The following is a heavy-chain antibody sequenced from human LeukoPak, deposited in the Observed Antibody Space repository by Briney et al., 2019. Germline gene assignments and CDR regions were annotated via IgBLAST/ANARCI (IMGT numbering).Heavy chain of an antibody. V-gene: IGHV3-30*18. CDR1: GFTFSSYG. Sequence: QSGASLRLSCAVSGFTFSSYGMHWVRQAPGKGLGWVAVISFDGSNKYYAYSVKGRFTIYRDNSKNTLYLQMSSLRAEDTAVYYCAKDRNWMATDYYYYYVMDVWGQGTTVTVSS. J-gene: IGHJ6*02. CDR3: AKDRNWMATDYYYYYVMDV. D-gene: IGHD5-24*01. CDR2: ISFDGSNK.